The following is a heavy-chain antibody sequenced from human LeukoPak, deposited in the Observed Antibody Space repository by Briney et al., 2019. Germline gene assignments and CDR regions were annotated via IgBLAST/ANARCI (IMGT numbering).Heavy chain of an antibody. CDR1: GFTFSSYA. V-gene: IGHV3-23*01. CDR2: LSGGGDST. CDR3: AKGSSNGRPYYFDY. D-gene: IGHD2-8*01. Sequence: GGSLRLSCAASGFTFSSYAMSWVRQAPGKGLEWVSALSGGGDSTCYVDSVKGRFATSRDNSKNTLYLQMNSLRAEDTAVYYCAKGSSNGRPYYFDYWGQGALVTVSS. J-gene: IGHJ4*02.